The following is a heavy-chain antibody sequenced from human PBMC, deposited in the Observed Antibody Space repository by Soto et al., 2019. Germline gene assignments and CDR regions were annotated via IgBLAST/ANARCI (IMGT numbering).Heavy chain of an antibody. CDR2: IIPILGIA. CDR1: GGTFSSYT. D-gene: IGHD6-19*01. V-gene: IGHV1-69*04. CDR3: ARERIAVARYYYYYMDV. J-gene: IGHJ6*03. Sequence: SVKVSCKASGGTFSSYTISWVRQAPGQGLEWMGRIIPILGIANYAQKFQGRVTITADKSTSTAYMELSSLRSEDTAVYYCARERIAVARYYYYYMDVWGKGTTLTVSS.